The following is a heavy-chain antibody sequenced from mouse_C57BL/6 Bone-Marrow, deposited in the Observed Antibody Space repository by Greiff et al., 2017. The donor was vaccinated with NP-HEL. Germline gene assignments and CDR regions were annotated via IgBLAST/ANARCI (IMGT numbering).Heavy chain of an antibody. Sequence: QVQLKESGAELARPGASVKLSCKASGYTFTSYGISWVKQRTGQGLEWIGEIYPRSGNTYYNEKFKGKATLTADKSSSTAYMELRSLTSEDSAVYFWARWGTTVVDFDYWGQGTTLTVSS. CDR1: GYTFTSYG. CDR3: ARWGTTVVDFDY. J-gene: IGHJ2*01. V-gene: IGHV1-81*01. CDR2: IYPRSGNT. D-gene: IGHD1-1*01.